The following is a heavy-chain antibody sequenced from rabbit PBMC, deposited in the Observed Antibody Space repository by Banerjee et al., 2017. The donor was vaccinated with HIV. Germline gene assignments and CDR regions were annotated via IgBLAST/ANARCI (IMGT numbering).Heavy chain of an antibody. J-gene: IGHJ6*01. Sequence: QSLEESGGGLFQPGGSLALTCKASGFSLSNNYVMCWVRQAPGKGLEWIGCIYTGSGSTYYASWAKGRFTISKTSPTTVTLQMTSLTAADTATYFCARGGGGCDLWGPGTLVTVS. V-gene: IGHV1S40*01. D-gene: IGHD1-1*01. CDR2: IYTGSGST. CDR3: ARGGGGCDL. CDR1: GFSLSNNYV.